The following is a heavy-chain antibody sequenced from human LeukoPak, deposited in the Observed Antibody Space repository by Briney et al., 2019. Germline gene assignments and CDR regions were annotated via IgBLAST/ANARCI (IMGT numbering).Heavy chain of an antibody. J-gene: IGHJ4*02. V-gene: IGHV3-30*04. D-gene: IGHD1-1*01. Sequence: SGGSLRLTCAASGFIFGAYALHWVRQAPGKGLEWVAVISYDGSNKYYVDSVKGRITISRDKSKNMVYLQMNSLRVEDTAVYYCARDAGTDGTYFDYWGQGTLVTVSS. CDR2: ISYDGSNK. CDR1: GFIFGAYA. CDR3: ARDAGTDGTYFDY.